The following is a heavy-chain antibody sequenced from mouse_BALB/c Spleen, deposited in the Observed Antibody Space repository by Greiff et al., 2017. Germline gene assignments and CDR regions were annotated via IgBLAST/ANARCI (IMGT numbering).Heavy chain of an antibody. V-gene: IGHV5-12-1*01. J-gene: IGHJ1*01. CDR3: ARQGFWDGYFDV. Sequence: EVMLVESGGGLVKPGGSLKLSCAASGFAFSSYDMSWVRQTPEKRLEWVAYISSGGGSTYYPDTVKGRFTISRDNAKNTLYLQMSSLKSEDTAMYYCARQGFWDGYFDVWGAGTTVTVSS. D-gene: IGHD4-1*01. CDR1: GFAFSSYD. CDR2: ISSGGGST.